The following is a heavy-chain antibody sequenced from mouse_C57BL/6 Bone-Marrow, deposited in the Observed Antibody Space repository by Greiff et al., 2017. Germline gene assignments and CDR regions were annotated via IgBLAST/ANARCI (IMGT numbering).Heavy chain of an antibody. CDR3: ARVGNYNYYAMDY. CDR2: IYPRSGNT. CDR1: GYTFPSYG. Sequence: QVQLQQSGAELARPGASVKLSCKASGYTFPSYGISWVKQRTGQGLEWIGEIYPRSGNTYYNEKFKGKATLTADKSSSTAYMELRSLTSEDSAVXFCARVGNYNYYAMDYWGQGTSVTVSS. J-gene: IGHJ4*01. V-gene: IGHV1-81*01. D-gene: IGHD2-1*01.